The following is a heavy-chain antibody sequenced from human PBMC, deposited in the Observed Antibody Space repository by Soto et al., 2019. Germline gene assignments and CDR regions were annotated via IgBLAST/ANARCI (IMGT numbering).Heavy chain of an antibody. Sequence: EVQLVESGGGLVLLGGSLRPSCEPSGLTFSRSWMNWSRKAPGKGLVWVSRISSYGSDTHYADSVKGRFTISRDNAKNTLYLQMNSLRADDTAVYYCASNYAYAEGYYWYGIDVWGQGTTVTVSS. CDR2: ISSYGSDT. CDR3: ASNYAYAEGYYWYGIDV. D-gene: IGHD3-16*01. V-gene: IGHV3-74*01. CDR1: GLTFSRSW. J-gene: IGHJ6*02.